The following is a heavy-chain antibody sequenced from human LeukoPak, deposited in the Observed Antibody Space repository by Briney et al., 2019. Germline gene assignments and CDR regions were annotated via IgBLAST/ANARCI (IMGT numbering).Heavy chain of an antibody. D-gene: IGHD5-18*01. CDR1: GYTFTCYG. J-gene: IGHJ4*02. CDR3: ASEREYSHGKRLDY. CDR2: ISAYNGNT. Sequence: GASVKVSCKASGYTFTCYGICWVRQAPGQGHEWIGWISAYNGNTNYAQKLQGRVTMTTDTSTSTAYMELRSLRSDDTAVYYCASEREYSHGKRLDYWGQGTLVTVSS. V-gene: IGHV1-18*01.